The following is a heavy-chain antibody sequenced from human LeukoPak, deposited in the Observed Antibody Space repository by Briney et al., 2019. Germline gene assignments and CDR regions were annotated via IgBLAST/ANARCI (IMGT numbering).Heavy chain of an antibody. CDR3: ASTDNWDDYFDY. CDR2: IIPIFGTA. D-gene: IGHD1-20*01. CDR1: GGTFSSYA. J-gene: IGHJ4*02. Sequence: SVKVSCKASGGTFSSYAISWVRQAPGQGLEWMGGIIPIFGTANYAQKFQGRVTITADESTSTAYMELSSLRSEDTAVYYCASTDNWDDYFDYWGQGTLVTVSS. V-gene: IGHV1-69*13.